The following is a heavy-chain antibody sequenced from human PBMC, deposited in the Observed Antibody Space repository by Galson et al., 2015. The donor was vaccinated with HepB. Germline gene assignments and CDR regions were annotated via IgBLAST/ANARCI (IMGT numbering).Heavy chain of an antibody. CDR3: AKDYRPDEHTMLEH. CDR1: GFSFSSYA. V-gene: IGHV3-23*01. D-gene: IGHD3-16*02. Sequence: SLRLSCAASGFSFSSYAMSWFRQAPGKGLEFVSGIIESGGTAYYADSVKGRFTISRDNSKDMLYLQMNSLRAEDTAIYYCAKDYRPDEHTMLEHWGQGTLVAVSS. J-gene: IGHJ5*02. CDR2: IIESGGTA.